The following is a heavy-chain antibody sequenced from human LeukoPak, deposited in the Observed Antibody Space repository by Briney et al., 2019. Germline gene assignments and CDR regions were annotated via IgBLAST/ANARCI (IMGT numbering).Heavy chain of an antibody. CDR3: ARDQVGATDY. D-gene: IGHD1-26*01. CDR2: INAGNGNT. V-gene: IGHV1-3*01. CDR1: GYTFTSYA. J-gene: IGHJ4*02. Sequence: ASVKVSCKASGYTFTSYAMHWVRQAPGQRLEWMGWINAGNGNTKYSQKLQGRVTMTTDTSTSTAYMELRSLRSDDTAVYYCARDQVGATDYWGQGTLVTVSS.